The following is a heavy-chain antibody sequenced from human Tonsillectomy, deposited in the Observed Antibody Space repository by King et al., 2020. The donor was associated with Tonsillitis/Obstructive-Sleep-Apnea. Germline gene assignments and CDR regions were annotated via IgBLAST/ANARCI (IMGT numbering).Heavy chain of an antibody. CDR1: GFTFSSYA. V-gene: IGHV3-23*04. J-gene: IGHJ5*01. CDR3: AKTPPPHDLMVQGVILNWFDP. D-gene: IGHD3-10*01. CDR2: ISGSGGST. Sequence: VQLVESGGGLVQPGGSLRLSCAASGFTFSSYAMSWVRQAPGKGLEWVSAISGSGGSTYYADSVKGRFTISRDNSKNTLYLQMNSLRAEDTAVYYCAKTPPPHDLMVQGVILNWFDPWGQGTLVTVSS.